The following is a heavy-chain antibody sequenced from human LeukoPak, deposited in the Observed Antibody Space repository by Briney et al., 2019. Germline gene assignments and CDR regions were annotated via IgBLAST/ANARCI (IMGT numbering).Heavy chain of an antibody. CDR3: AKSIVVVVAAIFWGSNWYFDL. J-gene: IGHJ2*01. V-gene: IGHV3-23*01. D-gene: IGHD2-15*01. CDR2: ISGSGGST. Sequence: QPGGSLRLSCAASGFTFSSYAMSWVRQAPGKGLEWVSAISGSGGSTYYADSVKGRFTISRDNSKNTLYLQMNSLRAEDTAVYYCAKSIVVVVAAIFWGSNWYFDLWGRGTLVTVSS. CDR1: GFTFSSYA.